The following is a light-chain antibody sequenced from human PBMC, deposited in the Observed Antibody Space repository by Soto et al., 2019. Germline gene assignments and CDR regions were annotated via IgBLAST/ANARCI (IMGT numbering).Light chain of an antibody. CDR3: SSYTSSSTVV. V-gene: IGLV2-14*01. Sequence: QSVLTQPASVSGSPGQSITISCTGTSSDVGGYNYVSWYQLHPGKAPKLMVHDVSNRPSGVSNRFSGSKSGNTASLTISGLQAEDEADYYCSSYTSSSTVVFGGGTKVTVL. CDR1: SSDVGGYNY. CDR2: DVS. J-gene: IGLJ2*01.